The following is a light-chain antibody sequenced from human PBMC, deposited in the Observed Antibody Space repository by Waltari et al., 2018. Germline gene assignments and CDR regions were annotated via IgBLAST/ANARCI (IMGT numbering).Light chain of an antibody. CDR3: QQGNSFPLT. V-gene: IGKV1-39*01. Sequence: DIQMTQSPSSLSASVGDRVSITCRASQSISTHLNWYQQKPGKAPKLLIYAASNLQSGVPSRFSGRGSETDFTLTISSLQPEDFATYYCQQGNSFPLTFGGGTKVEI. CDR2: AAS. J-gene: IGKJ4*01. CDR1: QSISTH.